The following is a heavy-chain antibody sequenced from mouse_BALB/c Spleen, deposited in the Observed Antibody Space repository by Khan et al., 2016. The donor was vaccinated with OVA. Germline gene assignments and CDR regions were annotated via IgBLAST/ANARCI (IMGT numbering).Heavy chain of an antibody. D-gene: IGHD6-1*01. Sequence: VQLQESGAELVRPGVSVKISCKGSGYTFTDYAMHWVKQSHAKSLEWIGVISTYYGDASYNQKFKGKATMTVDKSSSTAYMELARLTSEDSAIYYCARGEGVSHFDYWGQGTTLTVSS. CDR1: GYTFTDYA. V-gene: IGHV1S137*01. CDR3: ARGEGVSHFDY. CDR2: ISTYYGDA. J-gene: IGHJ2*01.